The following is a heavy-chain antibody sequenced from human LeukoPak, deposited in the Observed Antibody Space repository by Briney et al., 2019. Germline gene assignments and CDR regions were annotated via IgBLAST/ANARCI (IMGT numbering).Heavy chain of an antibody. V-gene: IGHV3-15*01. Sequence: GVSLRLSCVSSGFTIGTAWMSWVRQAPGKGLEWLGHIKSEGEGATTDYAAPAKGRFAISRDDSKNMIYLQMSSLKIDDTAIYYCIAHFPYFYGFDVWGKETTVTVSS. CDR3: IAHFPYFYGFDV. CDR1: GFTIGTAW. D-gene: IGHD3-3*02. CDR2: IKSEGEGATT. J-gene: IGHJ6*04.